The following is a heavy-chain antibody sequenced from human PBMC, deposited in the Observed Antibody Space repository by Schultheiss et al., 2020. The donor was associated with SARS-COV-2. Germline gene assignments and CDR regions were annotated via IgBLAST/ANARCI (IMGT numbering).Heavy chain of an antibody. J-gene: IGHJ5*02. CDR1: GFTFSSYA. Sequence: GESLKISCAASGFTFSSYAMHWVRQAPGKGLEWVAVISYDGSNKYYADSVKGRFTISRDNSKNTLYLQMNSLRAEDTAVYYCAREMAVAGTGEDWFDPWGKGTLVTVSS. CDR3: AREMAVAGTGEDWFDP. CDR2: ISYDGSNK. D-gene: IGHD6-19*01. V-gene: IGHV3-30*07.